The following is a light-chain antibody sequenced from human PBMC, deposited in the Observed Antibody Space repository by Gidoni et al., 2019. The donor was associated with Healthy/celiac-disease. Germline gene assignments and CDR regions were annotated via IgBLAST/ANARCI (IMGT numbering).Light chain of an antibody. J-gene: IGKJ2*01. CDR2: GAS. Sequence: EIVLTQSPGTLSLSPGERATLSCRASQSVTSTFLGWYRQKPGQAPRLLIYGASSRATGIPDRISGSGSGTDFTLTISRLEPEDFAVYYCQQCGSSLYTFGQGTKLEIK. CDR1: QSVTSTF. V-gene: IGKV3-20*01. CDR3: QQCGSSLYT.